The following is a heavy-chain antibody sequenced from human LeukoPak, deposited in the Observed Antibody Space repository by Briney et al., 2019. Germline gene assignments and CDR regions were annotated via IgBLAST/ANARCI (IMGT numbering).Heavy chain of an antibody. CDR3: ARRSCGGDCYPYYFDY. D-gene: IGHD2-21*02. CDR1: GFTFSSYA. Sequence: PGGSLRLSCAASGFTFSSYAMHWVRQAPGKGLEYVSAISSNGGSTYYANSVKGRFTISRDNSKNTLYLQMGSLRAEDMAVYYCARRSCGGDCYPYYFDYWGQGTLVTVSS. J-gene: IGHJ4*02. CDR2: ISSNGGST. V-gene: IGHV3-64*01.